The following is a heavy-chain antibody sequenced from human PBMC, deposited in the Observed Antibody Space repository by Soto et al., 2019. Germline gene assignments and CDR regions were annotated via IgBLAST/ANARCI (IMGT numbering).Heavy chain of an antibody. V-gene: IGHV3-30*03. CDR1: GYTFSSYG. CDR3: ASDLKYSGATSDYGMDV. J-gene: IGHJ6*02. Sequence: GGSLRLSCAASGYTFSSYGMNWFRQAPGKGLEWVAVISYDGSNKYYADSVKGRFTISRDSSKNMLYLQMNSLRAEDTAVYYCASDLKYSGATSDYGMDVWGQGTPVTVSS. CDR2: ISYDGSNK. D-gene: IGHD5-12*01.